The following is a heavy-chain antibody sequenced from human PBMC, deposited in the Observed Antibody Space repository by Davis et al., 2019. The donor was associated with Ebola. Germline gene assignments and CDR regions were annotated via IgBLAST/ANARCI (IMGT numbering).Heavy chain of an antibody. J-gene: IGHJ4*02. V-gene: IGHV1-18*01. D-gene: IGHD3-3*01. CDR1: GYRFTSFR. Sequence: ASVKVSCKASGYRFTSFRINWVRQAPGQGLEWMGWISAYNGNTNYAQKLQGRVTMTTDTSTSTAYMELRSLRSDDTAVYYCARGSRFLEFLYGDFDYWGQGTLVTVSS. CDR2: ISAYNGNT. CDR3: ARGSRFLEFLYGDFDY.